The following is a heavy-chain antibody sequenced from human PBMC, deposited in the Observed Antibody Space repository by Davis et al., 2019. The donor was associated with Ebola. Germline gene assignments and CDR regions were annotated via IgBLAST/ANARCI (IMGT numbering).Heavy chain of an antibody. Sequence: GESLKISCAASGFTFSGSAMHWVRQASGKGLEWVGRIRSKANSYATAYAASVKGRFTISREDSKNTAYLQMNSLKTEDTAVYYCTRQDGVEDYWGQGTLVTVSS. CDR3: TRQDGVEDY. V-gene: IGHV3-73*01. J-gene: IGHJ4*02. CDR1: GFTFSGSA. CDR2: IRSKANSYAT. D-gene: IGHD4-17*01.